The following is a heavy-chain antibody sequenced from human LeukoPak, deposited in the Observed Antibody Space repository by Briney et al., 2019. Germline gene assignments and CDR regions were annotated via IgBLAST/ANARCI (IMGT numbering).Heavy chain of an antibody. CDR3: ARELRDFWSGYPYFNWFDP. CDR1: GGSISSGGYY. V-gene: IGHV4-31*03. J-gene: IGHJ5*02. D-gene: IGHD3-3*01. CDR2: IYYSGST. Sequence: SETLSLTCTVSGGSISSGGYYWSWIRQHPGKGLEWIGYIYYSGSTYYNPSLKSRVTISVDTSKNQFSLKLSSVTAADTAVYYCARELRDFWSGYPYFNWFDPWGQGTLVTVSS.